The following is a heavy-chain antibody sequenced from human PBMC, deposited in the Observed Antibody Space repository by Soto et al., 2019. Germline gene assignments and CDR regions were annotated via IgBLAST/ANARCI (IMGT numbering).Heavy chain of an antibody. V-gene: IGHV3-33*01. CDR3: ARAAHYDILTGYSSYYFDS. J-gene: IGHJ4*02. Sequence: QVQLVESGGGVVQPGRSLRLSCAVSGFIFSNYGMHWIRQAPGKGLEWVAVIWYDGSNKYYADSVKGRFTISRDNSKNTLYLQMNNLRAEDTAVYYCARAAHYDILTGYSSYYFDSWGQGTLVTVSS. CDR1: GFIFSNYG. D-gene: IGHD3-9*01. CDR2: IWYDGSNK.